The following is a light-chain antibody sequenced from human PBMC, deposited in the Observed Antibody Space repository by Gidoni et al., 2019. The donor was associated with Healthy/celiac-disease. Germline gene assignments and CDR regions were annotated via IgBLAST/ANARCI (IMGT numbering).Light chain of an antibody. CDR3: PQSYSTHT. V-gene: IGKV1-39*01. Sequence: DIQMTQSPSSLSASVGDRVTITCRASQSISSYLNWYQQKPGKAPKLLIYAASSLQSGVPSWFSGSGSGPDFTLTIRSLQPEDFAPYYCPQSYSTHTFGPGTKVDI. CDR2: AAS. J-gene: IGKJ3*01. CDR1: QSISSY.